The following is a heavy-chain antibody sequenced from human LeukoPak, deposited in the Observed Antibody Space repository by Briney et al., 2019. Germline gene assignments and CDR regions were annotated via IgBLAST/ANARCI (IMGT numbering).Heavy chain of an antibody. Sequence: GGSLRLSCAASGFPFSSYAMSWVRQAPGKGLEWVSAISGSGGSTYYADSVKGRFTVSRDNSKDTVSLQLNSLRAEDTAVYYCARGSGAAAGAFDYWGQGTLVTVPS. J-gene: IGHJ4*02. D-gene: IGHD6-13*01. CDR2: ISGSGGST. V-gene: IGHV3-23*01. CDR1: GFPFSSYA. CDR3: ARGSGAAAGAFDY.